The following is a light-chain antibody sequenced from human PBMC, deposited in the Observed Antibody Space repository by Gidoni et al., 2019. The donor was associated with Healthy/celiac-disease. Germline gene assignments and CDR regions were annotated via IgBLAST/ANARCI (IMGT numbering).Light chain of an antibody. CDR2: GAS. Sequence: EIVFTQSPGTLSLSPGERATLSCTASQSVSSSYLAWYQQKPGQAPRLRIYGASSRATGIPDRFSGSGSGTDFTLTISRLEPEDFAVYYCQQYGSSPITFGPGTKVDIK. CDR1: QSVSSSY. J-gene: IGKJ3*01. V-gene: IGKV3-20*01. CDR3: QQYGSSPIT.